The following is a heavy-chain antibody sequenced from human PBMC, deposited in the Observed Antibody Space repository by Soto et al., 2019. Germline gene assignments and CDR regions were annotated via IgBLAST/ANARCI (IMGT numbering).Heavy chain of an antibody. Sequence: ASVKVSCKASGYTFTGYYIHWVRQAPGQGLEWMGSISPHSGGPNYAQRFQGRVTMTRDTSMTAVYMEMSGLTSDDTAVYYCAREEQTGANYYLDYWGQGTLVTVSS. CDR3: AREEQTGANYYLDY. CDR1: GYTFTGYY. V-gene: IGHV1-2*02. J-gene: IGHJ4*02. D-gene: IGHD7-27*01. CDR2: ISPHSGGP.